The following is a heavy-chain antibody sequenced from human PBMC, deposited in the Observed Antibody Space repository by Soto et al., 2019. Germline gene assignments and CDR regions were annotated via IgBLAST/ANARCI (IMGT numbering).Heavy chain of an antibody. V-gene: IGHV4-4*02. D-gene: IGHD6-13*01. CDR3: AREITPRAAAVRSYYYYGMNV. CDR2: IYHSGRT. J-gene: IGHJ6*02. CDR1: CGSIRSTSW. Sequence: PSDTLSLTCAVSCGSIRSTSWWSRGRQTPVKGLEWIGEIYHSGRTNYNPSLKSRVTISVDKSKNQFSLKLSSVTAADTAVHYCAREITPRAAAVRSYYYYGMNVWGQGTTVT.